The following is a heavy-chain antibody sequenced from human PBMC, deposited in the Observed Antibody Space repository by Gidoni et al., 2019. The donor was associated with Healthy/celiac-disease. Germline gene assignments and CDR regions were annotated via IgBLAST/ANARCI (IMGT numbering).Heavy chain of an antibody. D-gene: IGHD3-10*01. J-gene: IGHJ4*02. CDR2: IFSNDEK. V-gene: IGHV2-26*01. CDR1: GFPPSTPRLV. Sequence: QVPWREPGPGLVKPTKPLTRTCTVPGFPPSTPRLVVAWIRQPPGKALEWLAHIFSNDEKSYSTSLKSRLTISKDTSKSQVVLTMTNMDPVDTATYYCARIWAGSHPGRITMVRGVDYWGQGTLVTVSS. CDR3: ARIWAGSHPGRITMVRGVDY.